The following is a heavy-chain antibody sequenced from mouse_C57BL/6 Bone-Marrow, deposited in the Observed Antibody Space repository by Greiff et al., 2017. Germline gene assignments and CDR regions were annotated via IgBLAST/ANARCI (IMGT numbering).Heavy chain of an antibody. J-gene: IGHJ4*01. Sequence: VQLQQPGTELVKPGASVKLSCKASGYTFTSYWMHWVKQRPGQGLEWIGNINPSNGGTNYNENFKSKATLTVDKSSSTAYMQLSSLTSEDSAVYYCARSGYYYGSSGYYYAMDYWGQGTSVTVSS. V-gene: IGHV1-53*01. CDR1: GYTFTSYW. CDR2: INPSNGGT. D-gene: IGHD1-1*01. CDR3: ARSGYYYGSSGYYYAMDY.